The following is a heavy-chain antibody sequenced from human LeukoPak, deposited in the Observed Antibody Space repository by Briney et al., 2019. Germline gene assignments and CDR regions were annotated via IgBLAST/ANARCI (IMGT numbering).Heavy chain of an antibody. V-gene: IGHV3-23*01. Sequence: GGSLRLSCAASGFTFSTYAMSWVRQAPGKGLEWVSAVSGSGDTTYYADSVKGRFIISRDSSNDTLHLQMSSLRVEDTAVYYCARDLIIRGRGYYFDLWGQGTLVTVSS. J-gene: IGHJ4*02. CDR2: VSGSGDTT. D-gene: IGHD6-25*01. CDR3: ARDLIIRGRGYYFDL. CDR1: GFTFSTYA.